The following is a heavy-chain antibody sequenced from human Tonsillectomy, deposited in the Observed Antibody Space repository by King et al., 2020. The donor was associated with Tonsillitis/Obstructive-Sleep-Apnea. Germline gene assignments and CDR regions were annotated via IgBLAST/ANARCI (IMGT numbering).Heavy chain of an antibody. V-gene: IGHV3-23*04. CDR2: INNSGGST. CDR1: GFTFSSYA. Sequence: VQLVESGGGLVQPGGSLRLSCAASGFTFSSYAMTWVRQAPGKGLEWVSTINNSGGSTYYADSVKGRFTISRDKSKNTLYLQMNSLRAEDTAVYYCAKRLRWCSSTICRFPYFYYYAMDVWGQGTTVTVSS. CDR3: AKRLRWCSSTICRFPYFYYYAMDV. J-gene: IGHJ6*02. D-gene: IGHD2-2*01.